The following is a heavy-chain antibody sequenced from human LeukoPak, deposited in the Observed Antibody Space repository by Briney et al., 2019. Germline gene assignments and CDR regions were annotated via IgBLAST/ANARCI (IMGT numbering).Heavy chain of an antibody. CDR1: GGSINSATYY. D-gene: IGHD3-10*01. V-gene: IGHV4-61*02. J-gene: IGHJ5*02. CDR3: ARDVSRFGESNNWFDP. CDR2: IYTSGST. Sequence: PSETLSLTCTVSGGSINSATYYWTWIRQPAGKGLEWIGRIYTSGSTNYNPSLKSRVTISVDTSKNQFSLKLSSVTAADTAVYYCARDVSRFGESNNWFDPWGQGTLVTVSS.